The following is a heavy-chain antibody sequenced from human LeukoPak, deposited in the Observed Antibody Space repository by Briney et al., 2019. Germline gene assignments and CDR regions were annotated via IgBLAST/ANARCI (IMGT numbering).Heavy chain of an antibody. V-gene: IGHV4-39*01. J-gene: IGHJ2*01. CDR3: ARHLYHTSPGWYFDL. Sequence: SETLSLTCTVSGGSISSYYWSWIRQPPGKGLEWIGSIYYSGSTYYNPSLRSRVTISVDTSKNQFSLKLSSVTAADTAVYYCARHLYHTSPGWYFDLWGRGTLVTVSS. CDR2: IYYSGST. CDR1: GGSISSYY. D-gene: IGHD2-2*01.